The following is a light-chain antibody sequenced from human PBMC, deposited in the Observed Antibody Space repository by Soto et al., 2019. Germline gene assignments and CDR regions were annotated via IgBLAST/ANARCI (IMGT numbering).Light chain of an antibody. CDR1: TSDVW. CDR2: EGS. V-gene: IGLV2-23*01. Sequence: QSALTQPASVSGSPEQSITISCTGTTSDVWVSWYQQHPGKAPKLIIYEGSKRPSGISNRFSGSRSGNTASLTISGLQAEDEADFYCCSHASSGTYVFGTGTKLTVL. J-gene: IGLJ1*01. CDR3: CSHASSGTYV.